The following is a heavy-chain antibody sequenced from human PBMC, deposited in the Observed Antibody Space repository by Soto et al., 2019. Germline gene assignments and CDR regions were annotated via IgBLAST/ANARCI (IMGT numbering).Heavy chain of an antibody. CDR1: GFTFSSYW. V-gene: IGHV3-7*01. CDR2: IKQDGSEK. D-gene: IGHD4-17*01. Sequence: GGSLRLSCAASGFTFSSYWMSWVRQAPGKGLEWVANIKQDGSEKYYVDSVKGRFTISRDNAKNSLYLQMNSLRAEDTAVYYRSREGYGDYSDYWSQGNLVTVSS. J-gene: IGHJ4*02. CDR3: SREGYGDYSDY.